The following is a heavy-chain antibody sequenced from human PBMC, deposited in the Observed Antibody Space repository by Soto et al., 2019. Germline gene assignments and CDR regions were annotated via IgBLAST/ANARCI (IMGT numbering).Heavy chain of an antibody. V-gene: IGHV1-69*13. D-gene: IGHD3-22*01. CDR3: ARGDATKIVVTTYYAMDV. CDR2: IIPVFGTP. Sequence: GASVKVSCKASGYTFTSYGISWVRQAPGQGLEWMGAIIPVFGTPNYAQKFQDRVTITADESTTTVYMEVRSLTSGDTAVYYCARGDATKIVVTTYYAMDVWGQGTTVTVSS. J-gene: IGHJ6*02. CDR1: GYTFTSYG.